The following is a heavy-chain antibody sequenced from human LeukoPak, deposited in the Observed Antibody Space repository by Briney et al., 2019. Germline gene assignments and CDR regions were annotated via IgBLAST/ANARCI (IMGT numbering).Heavy chain of an antibody. CDR2: IWYDGSNK. Sequence: GRSLRLSCAASGFXFSSYGIHWVRQAPGKGLEWVAVIWYDGSNKYYADSVKGRFTISRDNSKNTLYLQMNSLRAEDTAVYYCARETYNFDHWGQGTLVTVSS. D-gene: IGHD2-2*02. J-gene: IGHJ4*02. CDR3: ARETYNFDH. CDR1: GFXFSSYG. V-gene: IGHV3-33*01.